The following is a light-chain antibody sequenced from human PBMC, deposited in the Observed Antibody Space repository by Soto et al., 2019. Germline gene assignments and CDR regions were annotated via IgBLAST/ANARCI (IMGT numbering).Light chain of an antibody. J-gene: IGKJ1*01. Sequence: DIQMTQSPSTLSASAGDRVAITCRASQRISPYLAWYQQKPGKAPKLLIYMASSLQSGVPSRFSGSGSGTEFTLTISSLQPDDFATYYCQQSNSYPWTFGQGTQVDI. CDR2: MAS. CDR1: QRISPY. CDR3: QQSNSYPWT. V-gene: IGKV1-5*03.